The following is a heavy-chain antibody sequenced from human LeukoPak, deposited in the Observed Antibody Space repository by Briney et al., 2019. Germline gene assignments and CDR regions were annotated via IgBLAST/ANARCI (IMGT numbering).Heavy chain of an antibody. D-gene: IGHD5/OR15-5a*01. J-gene: IGHJ4*02. CDR1: GFTFSNAW. CDR3: PTDYTDIVSTIH. V-gene: IGHV3-15*01. Sequence: GGSLRLSCAASGFTFSNAWMSWVRQAPWKGLEWVGRIKSKTDGGTTDYAAPVKGRFTISRDDSKNTLYLQMNSLKTEDTAVYYCPTDYTDIVSTIHWGQGTLVTVSS. CDR2: IKSKTDGGTT.